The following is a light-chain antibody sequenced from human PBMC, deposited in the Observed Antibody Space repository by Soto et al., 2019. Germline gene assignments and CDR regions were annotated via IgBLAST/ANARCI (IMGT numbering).Light chain of an antibody. CDR3: CSYSGSYTFVV. CDR2: DVT. Sequence: QSALTQPRSVSGSPGQSVTISCTGTSSDIGGYSFVSWYQQHPGKAPKLIICDVTERPSGVPDRFAGSKSGNTASLTISGLQAEDEADYYCCSYSGSYTFVVFGGGTKLTVL. J-gene: IGLJ2*01. V-gene: IGLV2-11*01. CDR1: SSDIGGYSF.